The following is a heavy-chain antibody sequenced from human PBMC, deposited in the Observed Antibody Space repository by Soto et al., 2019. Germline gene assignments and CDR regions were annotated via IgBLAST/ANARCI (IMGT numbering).Heavy chain of an antibody. V-gene: IGHV4-59*01. D-gene: IGHD2-8*01. J-gene: IGHJ5*02. Sequence: LSLTCTVSGGSISSYYWSWIRQPPGKGLEWIGYIYYSGSTNYNPSLKSRVTISVDTSKNQFSLKLSSVTAADTAVYYCARDQDCTNGVCYNNWFDPWGQGTLVTV. CDR3: ARDQDCTNGVCYNNWFDP. CDR2: IYYSGST. CDR1: GGSISSYY.